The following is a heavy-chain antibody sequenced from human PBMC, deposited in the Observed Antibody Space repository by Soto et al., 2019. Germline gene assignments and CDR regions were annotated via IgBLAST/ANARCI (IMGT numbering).Heavy chain of an antibody. CDR3: ARDYCISTSCYWGYYYGMDV. D-gene: IGHD2-2*01. CDR2: ISYDGSNK. V-gene: IGHV3-30*03. J-gene: IGHJ6*02. CDR1: GFTFSSYG. Sequence: GGSLRLSCAASGFTFSSYGMHWVRQAPGKGLEWVAVISYDGSNKYYADSVKGRFTISRDNSKNTLYLQMNSLRAEDTAVYYCARDYCISTSCYWGYYYGMDVWGQGTTVTVSS.